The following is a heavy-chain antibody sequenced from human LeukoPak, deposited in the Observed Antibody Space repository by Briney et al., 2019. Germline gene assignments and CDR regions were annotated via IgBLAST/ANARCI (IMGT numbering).Heavy chain of an antibody. J-gene: IGHJ6*03. V-gene: IGHV1-2*06. CDR3: AKTPDTASYYYYYYMDV. CDR2: INPNSGGT. D-gene: IGHD5-18*01. Sequence: AASVKVSCKASGYTFTGYYMHWVRQAPGQGLEWMGRINPNSGGTNYAQKFQGRVTMTRDTSISTAYMELSRLRSDDTAVYYCAKTPDTASYYYYYYMDVWGKGTTVTVSS. CDR1: GYTFTGYY.